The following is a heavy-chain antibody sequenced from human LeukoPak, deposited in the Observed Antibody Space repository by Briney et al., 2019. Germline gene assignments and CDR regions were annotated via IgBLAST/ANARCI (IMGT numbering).Heavy chain of an antibody. D-gene: IGHD2-21*02. Sequence: SETLSLTCTVSGGSISSYYWSWIRQPPGKGLEWIGYIYYSGSTNYNPSLKSRVTISVDTSKNQFSLKLSSVTAADTAVYFCARVTASLSFYYGMDVWGQGTTVTVSS. V-gene: IGHV4-59*01. J-gene: IGHJ6*02. CDR1: GGSISSYY. CDR3: ARVTASLSFYYGMDV. CDR2: IYYSGST.